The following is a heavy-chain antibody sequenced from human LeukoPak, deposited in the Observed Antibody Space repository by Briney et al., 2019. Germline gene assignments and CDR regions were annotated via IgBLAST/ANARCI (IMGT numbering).Heavy chain of an antibody. CDR1: GYSFSSYW. D-gene: IGHD3-3*01. J-gene: IGHJ6*03. V-gene: IGHV5-51*01. CDR3: ARTQYDFWSGYSYYYMDV. CDR2: IYPGDSDT. Sequence: GESLKISCKGSGYSFSSYWIGWVSQMPGKGLEWMGIIYPGDSDTRYSPSFQGQVTISADKSISTAYLQWSSLKASDTAIYYCARTQYDFWSGYSYYYMDVWGKGTTVTVSS.